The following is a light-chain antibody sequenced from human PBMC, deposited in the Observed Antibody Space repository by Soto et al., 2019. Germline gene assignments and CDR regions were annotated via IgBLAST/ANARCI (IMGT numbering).Light chain of an antibody. CDR1: SSNIGDNF. J-gene: IGLJ2*01. CDR2: ENY. Sequence: QSVLTQPPSVSAPPGQKVTISCSGSSSNIGDNFVSWYQQLPGTAPKLLIYENYKRPSGIPGRFSGSKSGTSVTLGITGLQTGDEADYYCGTWDSSLSAVVFGGGTKVTVL. V-gene: IGLV1-51*02. CDR3: GTWDSSLSAVV.